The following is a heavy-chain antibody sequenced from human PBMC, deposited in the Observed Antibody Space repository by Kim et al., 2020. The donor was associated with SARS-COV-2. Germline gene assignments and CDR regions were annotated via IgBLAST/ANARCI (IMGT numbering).Heavy chain of an antibody. V-gene: IGHV1-46*01. CDR3: ARDLRHSTRYFDH. D-gene: IGHD6-13*01. J-gene: IGHJ4*02. Sequence: TYAQKFQGGLTTTTDTSTSTVYMELTSLRSEDTAVYYCARDLRHSTRYFDHWGQGSLVTVSS.